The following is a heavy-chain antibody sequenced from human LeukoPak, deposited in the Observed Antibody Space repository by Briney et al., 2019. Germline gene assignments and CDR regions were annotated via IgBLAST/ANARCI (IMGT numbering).Heavy chain of an antibody. CDR2: IYSGGST. D-gene: IGHD6-13*01. J-gene: IGHJ6*02. CDR3: ARDKAAAGNREDYGMDV. Sequence: PGGSLRLSCAASGFTVSSNYMSWIRQAPGKGLEWVSVIYSGGSTYYADSVKGRFTISRDNSKNTLYLQMNSLRVEDTAVYYCARDKAAAGNREDYGMDVWGQGTTVTVSS. V-gene: IGHV3-66*01. CDR1: GFTVSSNY.